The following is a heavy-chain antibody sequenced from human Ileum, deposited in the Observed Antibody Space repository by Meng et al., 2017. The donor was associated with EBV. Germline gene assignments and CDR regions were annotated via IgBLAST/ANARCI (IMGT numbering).Heavy chain of an antibody. Sequence: QVWLVQSGAKMKKPGASVKVTCNASGYTITSYGISWVRQAPGQGLEWMGMISAYTGNTNYAQKLQGRVTMTTDTSTSTAYMELRSLRSDDTAVYYCALGGVQGVHFDYWGQGTLVTVSS. J-gene: IGHJ4*02. CDR3: ALGGVQGVHFDY. D-gene: IGHD3-10*01. CDR1: GYTITSYG. CDR2: ISAYTGNT. V-gene: IGHV1-18*01.